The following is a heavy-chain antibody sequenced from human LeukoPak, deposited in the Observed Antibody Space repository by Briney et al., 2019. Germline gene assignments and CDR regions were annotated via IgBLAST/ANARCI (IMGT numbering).Heavy chain of an antibody. CDR1: GGSISSSSYY. CDR3: ARRYSSSGFHFDY. V-gene: IGHV4-39*07. J-gene: IGHJ4*02. CDR2: IYHSGST. Sequence: PSETLSLTCTVSGGSISSSSYYWGWIRQPPGKGLEWIGSIYHSGSTYYNPSLKSRVTISVDTSKNQFSLKLSSVTAADTAVYYCARRYSSSGFHFDYWGQGTLVTVSS. D-gene: IGHD6-13*01.